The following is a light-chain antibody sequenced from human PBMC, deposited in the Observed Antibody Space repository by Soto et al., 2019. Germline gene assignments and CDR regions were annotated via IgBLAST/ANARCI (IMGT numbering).Light chain of an antibody. Sequence: EIVLTQSPGTLSLSPGERATLSCRAIQSISNYLAWYQQKPGQAPRLLIYGASSRATGIPDRFSGSGSGTDFTLAINRLEPEDSAVYYCQQYYSSPRTFGRGTKVDIK. V-gene: IGKV3-20*01. CDR1: QSISNY. J-gene: IGKJ1*01. CDR2: GAS. CDR3: QQYYSSPRT.